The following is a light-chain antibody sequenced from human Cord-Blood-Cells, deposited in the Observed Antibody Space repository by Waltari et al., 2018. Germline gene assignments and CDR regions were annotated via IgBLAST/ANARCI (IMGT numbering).Light chain of an antibody. CDR1: SSDVGGYNY. J-gene: IGLJ3*02. V-gene: IGLV2-11*01. CDR3: CSYAGRV. CDR2: DVS. Sequence: QSALTQPRSVSGSPGQSVTISCTGTSSDVGGYNYVSWYQQHPGKAPKLMIYDVSKRPSGAPDRFSGSKSGNTASLTISGLQAEDEADYYCCSYAGRVFGGGTKLTVL.